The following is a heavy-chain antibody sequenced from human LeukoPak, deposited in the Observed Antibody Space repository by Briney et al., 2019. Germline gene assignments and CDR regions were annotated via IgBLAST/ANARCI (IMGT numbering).Heavy chain of an antibody. CDR1: GFTFSSYG. V-gene: IGHV3-53*01. D-gene: IGHD5-18*01. CDR2: IYRGDAT. CDR3: ARESFAGYNYGTYYFDY. Sequence: GGSLRLSCAASGFTFSSYGMHWVRQAPGKGLEWVSVIYRGDATFYADSVKGRFTISTDTSKNTLYLQMNSLRAEDTAVYYCARESFAGYNYGTYYFDYWGQGTLVTVSS. J-gene: IGHJ4*02.